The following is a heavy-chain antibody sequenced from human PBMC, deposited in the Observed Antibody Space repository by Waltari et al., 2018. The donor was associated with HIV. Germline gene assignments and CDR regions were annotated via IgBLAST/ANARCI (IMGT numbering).Heavy chain of an antibody. CDR3: ATVLVRTSWVITTAPFDY. CDR1: GFAVINNY. CDR2: MYSNATT. V-gene: IGHV3-53*01. Sequence: EVQLVESGGGLIQPGGSLRLACAASGFAVINNYMSWVRQAPGKGLEGVSLMYSNATTYYADSVKGRFTISRDNSKNTLYLQMNSLRADDTAVYFCATVLVRTSWVITTAPFDYWGQGTLVTVSS. D-gene: IGHD3-22*01. J-gene: IGHJ4*02.